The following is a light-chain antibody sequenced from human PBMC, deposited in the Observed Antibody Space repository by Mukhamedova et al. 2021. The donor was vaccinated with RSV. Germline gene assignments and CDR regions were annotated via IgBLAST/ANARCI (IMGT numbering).Light chain of an antibody. CDR3: QQYASYPVT. CDR2: KAS. Sequence: WYQRRVHGKAPNLLIYKASTLESGVPSRFSGSGSGTEFTLSISSLHPDDFATYYCQQYASYPVTFGGGTKVEIK. V-gene: IGKV1-5*03. J-gene: IGKJ4*01.